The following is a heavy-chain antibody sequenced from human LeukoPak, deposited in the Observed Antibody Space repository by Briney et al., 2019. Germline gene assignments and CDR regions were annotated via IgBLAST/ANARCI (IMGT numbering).Heavy chain of an antibody. V-gene: IGHV1-46*01. CDR2: INPSGGST. Sequence: ASVKVSCKASGYTFTSYYMHWVRQAPGQGLGWMGIINPSGGSTSYAQKFQGRVTMTRDTSTSTVYMELSSLRSEDTAVYYCASLRGAGYSSSWPGPWGQGTLVTVSS. J-gene: IGHJ5*02. CDR1: GYTFTSYY. CDR3: ASLRGAGYSSSWPGP. D-gene: IGHD6-13*01.